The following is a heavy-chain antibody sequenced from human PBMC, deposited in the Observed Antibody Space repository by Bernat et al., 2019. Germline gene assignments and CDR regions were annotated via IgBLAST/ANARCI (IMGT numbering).Heavy chain of an antibody. Sequence: QVQLQQWGAGLLKPSETLSLTCAVYGGSFSGYYWSWIRQPPGKGLEWIGEINHSGSTNYNPSLKSRVTISVDTSKNQFSLKLGSVTAADTAVYYCAGGFGYCSGGSCYGRFYYDYCMDVWGKGTTVTVSS. J-gene: IGHJ6*03. D-gene: IGHD2-15*01. CDR3: AGGFGYCSGGSCYGRFYYDYCMDV. CDR1: GGSFSGYY. CDR2: INHSGST. V-gene: IGHV4-34*01.